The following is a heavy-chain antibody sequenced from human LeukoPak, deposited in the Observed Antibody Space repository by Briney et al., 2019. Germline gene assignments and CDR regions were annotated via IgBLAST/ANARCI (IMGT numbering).Heavy chain of an antibody. CDR1: GFTFSSYA. V-gene: IGHV3-23*01. CDR2: ISGSGGST. J-gene: IGHJ4*02. CDR3: ARWVVATMFDY. Sequence: GGSLRLSCAASGFTFSSYAMSWVRQAPGKGLEWVSTISGSGGSTYYADSVKGRFTISRDNSKNTLFLQMNSLRAEDTAVYYCARWVVATMFDYWGPGTLVTVSS. D-gene: IGHD5-12*01.